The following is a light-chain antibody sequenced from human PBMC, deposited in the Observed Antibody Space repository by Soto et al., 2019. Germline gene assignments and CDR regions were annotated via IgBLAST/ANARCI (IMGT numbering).Light chain of an antibody. Sequence: DIQMTQSPSTLSASVGDGVTITCRASQNISVWLAWYQQRPGKAPKFLIYDASNLETGVSSRFSGSGSGTEFTLTFPSLQPDDFAPYSGQQYDISSPPFAQGPKREIK. CDR3: QQYDISSPP. J-gene: IGKJ2*01. V-gene: IGKV1-5*01. CDR1: QNISVW. CDR2: DAS.